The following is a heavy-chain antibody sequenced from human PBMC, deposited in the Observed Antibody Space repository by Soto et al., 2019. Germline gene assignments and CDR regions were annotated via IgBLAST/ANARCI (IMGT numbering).Heavy chain of an antibody. CDR3: ARGFSLSGYFQH. CDR2: IYYSGST. CDR1: GGSISSGDYY. Sequence: SETLSLTCTVSGGSISSGDYYWSWIRQPPGKGLEWIGYIYYSGSTYYNPSLKSRVTISVDTSKNQLSLKLSSVTAADTAVYYCARGFSLSGYFQHWGQGTLVTVSS. J-gene: IGHJ1*01. V-gene: IGHV4-30-4*01.